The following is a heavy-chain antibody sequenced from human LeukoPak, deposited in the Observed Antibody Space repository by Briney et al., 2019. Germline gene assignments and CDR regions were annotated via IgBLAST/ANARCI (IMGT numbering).Heavy chain of an antibody. J-gene: IGHJ6*02. D-gene: IGHD6-13*01. CDR2: INHSGST. CDR3: ARHRLYSSSWYYYYYGMDV. CDR1: GSSISSGVYY. Sequence: KPSETLSLTCTVSGSSISSGVYYWGWIRQPPGKGLEWIGEINHSGSTNYNPSLKSRVTISVDTSKNQFSLKLSSVTAADTAVYYCARHRLYSSSWYYYYYGMDVWGQGTTVTVSS. V-gene: IGHV4-39*01.